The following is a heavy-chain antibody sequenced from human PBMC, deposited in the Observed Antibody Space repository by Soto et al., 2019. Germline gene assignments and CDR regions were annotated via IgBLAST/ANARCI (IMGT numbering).Heavy chain of an antibody. CDR3: ARCFLIVDFWSGQRYYLDY. CDR2: INHSGST. D-gene: IGHD3-3*01. V-gene: IGHV4-34*01. CDR1: GGSFSGYY. Sequence: SETLSLTCAVYGGSFSGYYWSWIRQPPGKGLEWIGEINHSGSTNYNPSLKSRVTISVDTSKNQFSLKLSSVTAADTAVYYCARCFLIVDFWSGQRYYLDYWGQGTLVTVSS. J-gene: IGHJ4*02.